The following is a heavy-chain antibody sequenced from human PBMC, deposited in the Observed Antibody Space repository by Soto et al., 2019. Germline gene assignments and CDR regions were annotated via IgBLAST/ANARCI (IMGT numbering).Heavy chain of an antibody. Sequence: SETLSLTCDVSGASITTYYWSWIRQAPGKGLEWIGNVYHTGSTDYNSSLKSRVTISVDTSKNQFSLNMNSVTAADTAVYYCARRLFGSGWTLDSWGQGALVTV. D-gene: IGHD6-19*01. J-gene: IGHJ4*02. CDR1: GASITTYY. CDR3: ARRLFGSGWTLDS. V-gene: IGHV4-59*01. CDR2: VYHTGST.